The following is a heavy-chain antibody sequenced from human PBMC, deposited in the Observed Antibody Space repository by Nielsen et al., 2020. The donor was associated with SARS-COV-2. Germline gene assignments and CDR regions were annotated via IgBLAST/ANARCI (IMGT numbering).Heavy chain of an antibody. CDR2: VYYSGST. J-gene: IGHJ5*02. CDR1: GGSISSYY. CDR3: AREGDSRVPGNWFDT. V-gene: IGHV4-59*12. Sequence: SETLSLTCTVSGGSISSYYWNWIRQPPGKGLEWIGYVYYSGSTNYNPSLKSRVTISADTTKNQFSLRLRSVTAADTAVYYCAREGDSRVPGNWFDTWGRGALVTVSS. D-gene: IGHD2-2*01.